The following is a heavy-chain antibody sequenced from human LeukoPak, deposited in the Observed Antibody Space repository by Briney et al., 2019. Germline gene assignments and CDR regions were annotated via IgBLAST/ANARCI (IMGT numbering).Heavy chain of an antibody. D-gene: IGHD3-10*01. J-gene: IGHJ4*02. CDR1: GFTFRTYG. CDR2: IWYGGSTT. V-gene: IGHV3-33*01. CDR3: VRGDGSGNSPFDY. Sequence: PGRSLRLSCAASGFTFRTYGMHWVRQAPGKGLEWLAVIWYGGSTTYYAESVKGRFTISRDNSKNTLFLQMNSLRADDTAVFYCVRGDGSGNSPFDYWGQGTLVTVSS.